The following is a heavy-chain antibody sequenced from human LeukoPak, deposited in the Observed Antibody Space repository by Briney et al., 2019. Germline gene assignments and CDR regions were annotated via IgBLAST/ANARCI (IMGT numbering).Heavy chain of an antibody. D-gene: IGHD3-10*01. J-gene: IGHJ4*02. CDR1: GYTFTSYD. Sequence: ASVKVSCKASGYTFTSYDINWVRQATGQGLEWMGWMNPNSGNTGYAQKFQGRVTMTRNTSISTAYMELSSLRSGDTAVYYCARGLRTMVRGVSGYWGQGTLVTVSS. V-gene: IGHV1-8*01. CDR3: ARGLRTMVRGVSGY. CDR2: MNPNSGNT.